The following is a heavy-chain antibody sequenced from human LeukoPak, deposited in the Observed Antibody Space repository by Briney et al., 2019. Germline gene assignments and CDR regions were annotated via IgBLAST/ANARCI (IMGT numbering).Heavy chain of an antibody. J-gene: IGHJ4*02. CDR1: GYTFTCYY. V-gene: IGHV1-2*02. CDR2: INPNSGGT. Sequence: ASVKVSFKASGYTFTCYYMHWVRQAPGQGMEWVGWINPNSGGTNYAQKFQGRVTMTRDTYISTAYMELSRLRSDDTAVYYCARLPLQEPKDYWGQGTLVTVSS. D-gene: IGHD1-14*01. CDR3: ARLPLQEPKDY.